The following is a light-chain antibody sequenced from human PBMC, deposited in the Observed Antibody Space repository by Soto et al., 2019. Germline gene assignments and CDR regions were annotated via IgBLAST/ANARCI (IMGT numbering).Light chain of an antibody. Sequence: QSVVTQPPSASGTPGQRVTISCSGSSSNIGSNTVKWYQHLPGTAPKLLIYTNKQRPSGVPDRFSGSKSGTSASLAISGLQSEDEADYYCATWDDSLNGRVFGGGTKLTVL. J-gene: IGLJ2*01. V-gene: IGLV1-44*01. CDR3: ATWDDSLNGRV. CDR2: TNK. CDR1: SSNIGSNT.